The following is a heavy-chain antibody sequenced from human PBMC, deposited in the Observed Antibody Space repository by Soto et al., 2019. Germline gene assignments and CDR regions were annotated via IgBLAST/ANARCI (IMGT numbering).Heavy chain of an antibody. J-gene: IGHJ4*02. CDR2: TSYDGSNN. CDR1: GFTFRSYV. Sequence: QVHLVESGGGGVQPGTSLRLSCVGSGFTFRSYVIHWVRQAPGKGLEWVALTSYDGSNNFYGDSVKGRFTISRHNSRNTVELQMDSLRFEDTALYYCALWGTTWGLDVWGQGALVSVSS. D-gene: IGHD3-16*01. CDR3: ALWGTTWGLDV. V-gene: IGHV3-33*05.